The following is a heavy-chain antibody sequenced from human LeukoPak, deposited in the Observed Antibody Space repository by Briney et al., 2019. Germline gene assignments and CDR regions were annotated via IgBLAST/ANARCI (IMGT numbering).Heavy chain of an antibody. CDR3: ARLTTGMYNWFDP. J-gene: IGHJ5*02. V-gene: IGHV4-59*01. CDR2: IYYSGST. Sequence: SETLSLTCTVSGGSISSYYWSWIRQPPGKGLEWIGYIYYSGSTNYNPSLKSRVTISVDTSKNQFSLKLSSVTAADTAVYYCARLTTGMYNWFDPWGQGTLVTVSS. D-gene: IGHD1-14*01. CDR1: GGSISSYY.